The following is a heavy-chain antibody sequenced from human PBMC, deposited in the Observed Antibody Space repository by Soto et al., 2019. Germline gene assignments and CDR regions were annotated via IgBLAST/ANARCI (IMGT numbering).Heavy chain of an antibody. CDR3: AKGDGRITMVRGVIPSPYYYYYMDV. V-gene: IGHV3-23*01. CDR1: GFTFSSYA. J-gene: IGHJ6*03. Sequence: GGALRLSCAASGFTFSSYAMSWVRQAPGKGLEWVSAISGSGGSTYYADSVKGRFTISRDNSKNTLYLQMNSLRAEDTAVYYYAKGDGRITMVRGVIPSPYYYYYMDVWGKGTTVTVSS. D-gene: IGHD3-10*01. CDR2: ISGSGGST.